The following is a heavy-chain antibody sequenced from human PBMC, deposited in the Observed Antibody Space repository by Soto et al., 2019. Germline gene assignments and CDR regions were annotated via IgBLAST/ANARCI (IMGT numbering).Heavy chain of an antibody. CDR3: ARESEDLTSNFDY. V-gene: IGHV3-21*06. CDR1: GFTFTRYS. J-gene: IGHJ4*02. CDR2: VSSTTNYI. Sequence: LRLSCAASGFTFTRYSMNWVRQAPGKGLEWVSSVSSTTNYIYYGDSMKGRFTISRDNAKNSLYLEMNSLRAEDTAVYYCARESEDLTSNFDYWGQGTLVTVSS.